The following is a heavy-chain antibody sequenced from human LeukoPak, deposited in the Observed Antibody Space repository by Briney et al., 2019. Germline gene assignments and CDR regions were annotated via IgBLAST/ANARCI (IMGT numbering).Heavy chain of an antibody. D-gene: IGHD5-24*01. CDR1: GFTVSSKY. J-gene: IGHJ4*02. Sequence: GGSLRLSCAASGFTVSSKYMSWVRQAPGKGLEWVSVIYSGGSTYYADSVKGRFTISRDNSKNTLYLQMNSLRAEDTAVYYCARAEKATIFDYWGQGTLVTVSS. V-gene: IGHV3-53*01. CDR3: ARAEKATIFDY. CDR2: IYSGGST.